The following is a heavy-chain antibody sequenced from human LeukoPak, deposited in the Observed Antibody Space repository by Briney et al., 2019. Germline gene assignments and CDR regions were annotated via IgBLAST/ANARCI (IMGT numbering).Heavy chain of an antibody. CDR3: ARGNWFVDY. CDR1: GFTFSSYS. J-gene: IGHJ4*02. Sequence: GGSLRLSCTASGFTFSSYSMNWVRQAPGKGLEWVSYISSSSSTIYYADSVKGRFTISRDNAKKSLFLQMNSLRADDTAVYYCARGNWFVDYWGQGTLVTVSS. V-gene: IGHV3-48*01. CDR2: ISSSSSTI. D-gene: IGHD1-20*01.